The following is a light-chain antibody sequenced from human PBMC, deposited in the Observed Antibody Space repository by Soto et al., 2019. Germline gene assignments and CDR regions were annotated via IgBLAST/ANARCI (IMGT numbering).Light chain of an antibody. V-gene: IGKV3-11*01. J-gene: IGKJ4*01. Sequence: EIVLTQSPATLSLSPGERATLSCRASQSVSSYLAWYQQKPVQAPRLLIYDASNRATGIPARCSCSGSGTDFTSTISSLEPEDFACYHCQQGSNALTFGGGTKVEIK. CDR3: QQGSNALT. CDR2: DAS. CDR1: QSVSSY.